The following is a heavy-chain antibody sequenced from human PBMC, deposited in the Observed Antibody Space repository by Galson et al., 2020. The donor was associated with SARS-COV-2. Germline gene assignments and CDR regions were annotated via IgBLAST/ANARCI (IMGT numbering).Heavy chain of an antibody. D-gene: IGHD3-3*01. CDR2: ISDSGST. CDR3: ARGGYDFWSGYHFDS. J-gene: IGHJ4*02. V-gene: IGHV4-59*01. CDR1: GASISSNY. Sequence: SETLSLTYTVSGASISSNYWSWIRQPPGKGLEWIGSISDSGSTNYSPSLKSRVTISVDKSKNQFSLKLTSVTAADTAVYYCARGGYDFWSGYHFDSWGQGTLVTVSS.